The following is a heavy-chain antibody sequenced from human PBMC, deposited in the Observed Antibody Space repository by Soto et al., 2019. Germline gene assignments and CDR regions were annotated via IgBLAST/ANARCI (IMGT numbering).Heavy chain of an antibody. V-gene: IGHV4-30-4*01. D-gene: IGHD3-3*01. CDR2: IYYSGST. J-gene: IGHJ5*02. CDR3: ARTHTYYDFWSGYYLNWFDP. Sequence: SETLSLTCTVSGGSISSGDYYWSWIRQPPGKGLEWIGYIYYSGSTYYNPSLKSRVTISADTSKNQFSLKLSSVTAADTAVYYCARTHTYYDFWSGYYLNWFDPWGQGTLVTVSS. CDR1: GGSISSGDYY.